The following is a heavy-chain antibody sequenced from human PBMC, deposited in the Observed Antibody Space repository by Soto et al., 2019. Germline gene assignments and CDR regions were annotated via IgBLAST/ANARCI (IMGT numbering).Heavy chain of an antibody. CDR3: ARDDYDSSGYYYVDY. D-gene: IGHD3-22*01. J-gene: IGHJ4*02. V-gene: IGHV3-33*01. Sequence: GGSLRLSCAASGVTFSSYGMHWVREAPGKGLEWVAVIWYDGSNKYYADSLKGRFTISRDNSKKTLYLQVNSLRAEDTAVYFCARDDYDSSGYYYVDYWGQGTLVNVSS. CDR1: GVTFSSYG. CDR2: IWYDGSNK.